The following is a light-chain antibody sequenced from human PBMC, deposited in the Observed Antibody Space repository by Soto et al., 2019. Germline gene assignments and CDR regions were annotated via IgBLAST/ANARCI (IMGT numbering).Light chain of an antibody. Sequence: EIVMTQSPAILSLSPGETATLSCRASQSVSSTYLAWYQHKPGQAPRLLIYGASTRATGIPARFSGSGSGTEFTLTISSLQSEDFAVYYRQQYNNWTPITFGQGTPPEIK. CDR1: QSVSSTY. J-gene: IGKJ5*01. V-gene: IGKV3-15*01. CDR3: QQYNNWTPIT. CDR2: GAS.